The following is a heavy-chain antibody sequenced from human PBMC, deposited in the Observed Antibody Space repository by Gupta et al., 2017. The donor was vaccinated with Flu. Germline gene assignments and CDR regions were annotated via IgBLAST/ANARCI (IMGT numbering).Heavy chain of an antibody. CDR2: IDWDDDK. CDR3: VSEGETIEVSRGYSSSWYSLDY. Sequence: QVTLKESGPALVKPTQTLTLTCTFSGFSLSTSGMRVSWIRQPPGKALEWLARIDWDDDKFYSTSLKTRLTISKDTSKNQVVLTMTNMDPVDTATYYCVSEGETIEVSRGYSSSWYSLDYWGQGTLVTVSS. V-gene: IGHV2-70*04. CDR1: GFSLSTSGMR. D-gene: IGHD6-13*01. J-gene: IGHJ4*02.